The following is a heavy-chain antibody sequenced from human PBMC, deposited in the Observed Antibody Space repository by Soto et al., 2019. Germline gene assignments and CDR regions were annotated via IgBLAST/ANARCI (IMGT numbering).Heavy chain of an antibody. CDR1: GGSISSSSYY. J-gene: IGHJ4*02. CDR3: ARRRRGYCSGGDCFAYYFDY. D-gene: IGHD2-15*01. CDR2: IYYSGNT. Sequence: SEPLSLTCTVSGGSISSSSYYWGWIRQPPGRGLEWIATIYYSGNTYYNPSLKSRVTISVDTSKNQFFLKLNSVTAADTAVYYCARRRRGYCSGGDCFAYYFDYWGQGTLVTVSS. V-gene: IGHV4-39*01.